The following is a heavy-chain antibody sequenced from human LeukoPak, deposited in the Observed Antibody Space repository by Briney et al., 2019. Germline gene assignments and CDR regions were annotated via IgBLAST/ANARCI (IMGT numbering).Heavy chain of an antibody. CDR3: ARDEPHYGDYAGVY. D-gene: IGHD4-17*01. Sequence: ASVEVSCKASGYTFTSYGISWVRQAPGQGLEWMGWISAYNGNTNYAQKLQGRVTMTTDTSTSTAYMELRSLRSDDTAVYYCARDEPHYGDYAGVYWGQGTLVTVSS. V-gene: IGHV1-18*01. CDR2: ISAYNGNT. J-gene: IGHJ4*02. CDR1: GYTFTSYG.